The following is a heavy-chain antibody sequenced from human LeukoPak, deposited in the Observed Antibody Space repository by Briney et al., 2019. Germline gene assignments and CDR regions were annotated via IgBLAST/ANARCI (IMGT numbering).Heavy chain of an antibody. Sequence: QAGGSLRLSCVASGFTFTGYAMSWVRQTPGKGLEWVSVVSGGGNNTYYADSVKGRFTMSRDNSKNTVYLQMNSLRAEDTAVYYCAKDRSSWYYPFDSWGQGTLVTVPS. CDR2: VSGGGNNT. CDR3: AKDRSSWYYPFDS. V-gene: IGHV3-23*01. J-gene: IGHJ4*02. D-gene: IGHD3-3*01. CDR1: GFTFTGYA.